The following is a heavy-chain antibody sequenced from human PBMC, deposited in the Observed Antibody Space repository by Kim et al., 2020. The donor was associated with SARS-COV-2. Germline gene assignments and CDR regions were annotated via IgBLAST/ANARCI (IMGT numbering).Heavy chain of an antibody. V-gene: IGHV6-1*01. D-gene: IGHD6-19*01. Sequence: YNDYAIAVKSRITIYPDTSKNQFSLQLNSVTPEDTAVYYCARGSYSSVWYWGQGTLVTVSS. J-gene: IGHJ4*02. CDR3: ARGSYSSVWY. CDR2: YN.